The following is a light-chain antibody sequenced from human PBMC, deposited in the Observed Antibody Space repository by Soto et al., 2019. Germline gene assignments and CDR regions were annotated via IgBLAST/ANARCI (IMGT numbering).Light chain of an antibody. V-gene: IGLV2-14*01. Sequence: ALTQPASVAGSPGQSITISCTGTSSDVGGYNYVSWYQQHPGKAPKLMIYEVSNRPSGVSNRFSGSKSGNTASLTISGLQAEDEADYYCSSYTSSSTPYVFGTGTKVTV. CDR3: SSYTSSSTPYV. CDR2: EVS. CDR1: SSDVGGYNY. J-gene: IGLJ1*01.